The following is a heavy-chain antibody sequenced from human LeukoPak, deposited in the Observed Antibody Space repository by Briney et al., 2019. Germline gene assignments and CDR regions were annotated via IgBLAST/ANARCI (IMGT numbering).Heavy chain of an antibody. CDR3: ARHGPYAAGFDP. V-gene: IGHV4-59*08. CDR1: GGSISSYY. Sequence: SETLSLTCTVSGGSISSYYWSWIRQPPGKGLEWIGYIYYSGSTNYNPSLKSRVTISVDTSKNQFSLKLSSVTAADTAAYYCARHGPYAAGFDPWGQGTLVTVSS. CDR2: IYYSGST. J-gene: IGHJ5*02. D-gene: IGHD2-2*01.